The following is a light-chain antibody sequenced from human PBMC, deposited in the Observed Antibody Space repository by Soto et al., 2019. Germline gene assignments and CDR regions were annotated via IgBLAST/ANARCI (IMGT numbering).Light chain of an antibody. CDR3: QQYNSYSEYT. J-gene: IGKJ5*01. Sequence: DIQMTQSPSAMSASVGDRFTITCLSSQSISSWLAWYQQKPGKAPKLLIYKASSLESGVPSRFSGSGSGTEFTLTISSLQPDDFATYYCQQYNSYSEYTFGQGTRLEIK. CDR2: KAS. V-gene: IGKV1-5*03. CDR1: QSISSW.